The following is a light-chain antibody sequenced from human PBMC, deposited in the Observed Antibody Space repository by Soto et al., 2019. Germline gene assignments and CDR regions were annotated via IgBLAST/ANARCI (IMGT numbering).Light chain of an antibody. CDR1: NIGSKS. V-gene: IGLV3-21*02. Sequence: SYELTQPPSVSVAPGQTARITCGGNNIGSKSVHWYQQKPGQAPVLAVYDDSDRPSGIPERFSGSNSENTATLTISMVEAGDEADYYCQVWDSSSDHVVFGGGTKVTVL. CDR3: QVWDSSSDHVV. J-gene: IGLJ2*01. CDR2: DDS.